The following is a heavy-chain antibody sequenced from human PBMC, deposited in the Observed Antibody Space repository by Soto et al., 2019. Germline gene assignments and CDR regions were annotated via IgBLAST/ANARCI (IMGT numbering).Heavy chain of an antibody. J-gene: IGHJ6*02. CDR3: ARDGGRYYAMDV. V-gene: IGHV4-59*01. Sequence: PSETLSLTCTVSGGSISSYYWSWIRQSPGKGLEWIGHIYYSGSTSYNPSLKSRVTISVDTSKNQFSLKLSSVTAADTAVYYCARDGGRYYAMDVWGQGTTVTVSS. CDR1: GGSISSYY. CDR2: IYYSGST.